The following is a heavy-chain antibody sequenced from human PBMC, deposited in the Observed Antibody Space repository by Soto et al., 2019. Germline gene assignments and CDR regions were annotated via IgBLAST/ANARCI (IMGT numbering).Heavy chain of an antibody. CDR3: VQSRCGGDCLQSYSSHSYYGLDV. D-gene: IGHD2-21*02. V-gene: IGHV2-5*02. CDR2: IYWDDDK. CDR1: GFSLSTTGVG. J-gene: IGHJ6*02. Sequence: QITLKESGPTLVKPTQTLTLTCTFSGFSLSTTGVGVGWIRQPPGKALEWLALIYWDDDKRYNPSLNSRLTITKDTSKNQVVLAMTNMDPEDAATFYCVQSRCGGDCLQSYSSHSYYGLDVWGQGTPVTVSS.